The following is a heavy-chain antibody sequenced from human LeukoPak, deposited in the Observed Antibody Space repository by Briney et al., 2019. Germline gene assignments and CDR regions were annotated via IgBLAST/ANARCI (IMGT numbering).Heavy chain of an antibody. D-gene: IGHD4-11*01. CDR2: TYYRSKWYN. CDR1: GDSVSSNSAA. J-gene: IGHJ4*02. V-gene: IGHV6-1*01. CDR3: ARAPSHPTVTTLHFDY. Sequence: SQTLSLTCALSGDSVSSNSAAWNWIRQSPSRGLEWLGRTYYRSKWYNDYAVSVKSRITINPDTSKNQFSLQLNSVTPEDTAVYYCARAPSHPTVTTLHFDYWGQGTLVTVSS.